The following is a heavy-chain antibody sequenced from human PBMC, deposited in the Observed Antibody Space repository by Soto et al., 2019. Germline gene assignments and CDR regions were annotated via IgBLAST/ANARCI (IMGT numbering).Heavy chain of an antibody. J-gene: IGHJ5*02. CDR1: GGSISSYY. CDR2: TYYSGST. D-gene: IGHD2-15*01. V-gene: IGHV4-59*01. CDR3: AISSADITRLLAP. Sequence: SETLSLTCTVSGGSISSYYWSWIRQPPGKGLGWIGYTYYSGSTNYNPSLKSRVTISVDTSKNQFSLKLSSVTAADTAVYYCAISSADITRLLAPSGQGSLVTVSS.